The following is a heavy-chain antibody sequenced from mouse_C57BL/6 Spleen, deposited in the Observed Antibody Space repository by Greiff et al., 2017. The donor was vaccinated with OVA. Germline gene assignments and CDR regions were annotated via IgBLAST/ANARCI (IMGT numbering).Heavy chain of an antibody. D-gene: IGHD2-1*01. CDR1: FSTFTSYC. CDR3: AQDRGNYYGNFDY. Sequence: QLKQPGTELVQPVASVQLSFPASFSTFTSYCMHWVTQRPGPGLAWIGNINPSNGGTNYNEKFKSKATLTVDKSSSTAYMQLSSLTSEDSAVYYCAQDRGNYYGNFDYWGQGTTLTVSS. J-gene: IGHJ2*01. V-gene: IGHV1-53*01. CDR2: INPSNGGT.